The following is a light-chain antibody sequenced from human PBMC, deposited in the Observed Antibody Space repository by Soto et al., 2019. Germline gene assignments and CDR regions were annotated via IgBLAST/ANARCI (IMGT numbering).Light chain of an antibody. Sequence: QSVLTQPASVSGSPGQSITISCTGTSSDVGGYNYVSWYQQHPGEAPQLMIYEVSNRPSGVSDRFSGSKSGNTASLTISGLQAEDEADYYCSSYRAGSTVLFGGGTKLTVL. CDR1: SSDVGGYNY. CDR3: SSYRAGSTVL. J-gene: IGLJ2*01. V-gene: IGLV2-14*01. CDR2: EVS.